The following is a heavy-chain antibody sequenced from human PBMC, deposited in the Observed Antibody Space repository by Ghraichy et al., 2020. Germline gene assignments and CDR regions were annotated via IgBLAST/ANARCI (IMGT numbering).Heavy chain of an antibody. CDR3: ARAVGYYHYGMDV. Sequence: LTCAASGFSFSSYSMNWVRQAPGKGLEWVSYISISSSYIYYADSVRGRFTISRDNAKNSLYLQMNSLRAEDTAVYHCARAVGYYHYGMDVWGQGTTVTVSS. V-gene: IGHV3-21*01. J-gene: IGHJ6*02. D-gene: IGHD4-23*01. CDR2: ISISSSYI. CDR1: GFSFSSYS.